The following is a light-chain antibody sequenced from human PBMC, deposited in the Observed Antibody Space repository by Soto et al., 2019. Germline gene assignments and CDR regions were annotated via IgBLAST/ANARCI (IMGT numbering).Light chain of an antibody. J-gene: IGKJ1*01. CDR1: QSVLSSS. CDR2: GAS. V-gene: IGKV3-20*01. Sequence: EIVLTQSPGTLSLSPGDRATLSCRASQSVLSSSLAWYQQKPGQAPRLLIYGASSRATGIPDRFSGSGSGTDFTLTISGLEPEDFSVYYCQQYGSSPPRTFGQGTKVES. CDR3: QQYGSSPPRT.